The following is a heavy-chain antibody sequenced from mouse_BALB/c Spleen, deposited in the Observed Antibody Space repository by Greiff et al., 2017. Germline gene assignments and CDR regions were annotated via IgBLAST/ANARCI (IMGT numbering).Heavy chain of an antibody. V-gene: IGHV2-9*02. J-gene: IGHJ3*01. CDR2: IWAGGST. Sequence: VMLVESGPGLVAPSQSLSITCTASGFSLTSYGVHWVRQPPGKGLEWLGVIWAGGSTNYNSALMSRLSISNDNSKGQVFLIMNSLQTDDTAMYYCARDKAYGYDGRYWFAYWGQGTLVTVSA. CDR3: ARDKAYGYDGRYWFAY. CDR1: GFSLTSYG. D-gene: IGHD2-2*01.